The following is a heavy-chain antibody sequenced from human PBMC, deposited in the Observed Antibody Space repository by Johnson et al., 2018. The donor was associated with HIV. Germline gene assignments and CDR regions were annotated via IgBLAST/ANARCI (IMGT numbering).Heavy chain of an antibody. Sequence: VQLVESGGGVVRPGGSLKLSCAASGFTSDDYGMSWVRQAAGKGLEWVSVIYSGGSTYYADSVKGRFTISRDNSKNTLYLQMNSLRAEDMALYYCARVVGTSQGDAFDMWGQGTMVTVSS. J-gene: IGHJ3*02. CDR2: IYSGGST. CDR3: ARVVGTSQGDAFDM. V-gene: IGHV3-66*01. D-gene: IGHD1-26*01. CDR1: GFTSDDYG.